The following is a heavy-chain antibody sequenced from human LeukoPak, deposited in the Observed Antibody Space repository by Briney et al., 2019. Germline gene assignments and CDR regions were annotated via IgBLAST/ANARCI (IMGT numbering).Heavy chain of an antibody. D-gene: IGHD2-15*01. CDR1: GFSFSTYG. CDR3: AKVRGATATLFDD. Sequence: QTGGSLRLSCAASGFSFSTYGMHWVRQAPGKGLEWVAVISYDGSNKYYADSVKGRFTISRDNSKNTLYLQMNSLRAEDTAVYYCAKVRGATATLFDDWGQGTLVTVSS. J-gene: IGHJ4*02. CDR2: ISYDGSNK. V-gene: IGHV3-30*18.